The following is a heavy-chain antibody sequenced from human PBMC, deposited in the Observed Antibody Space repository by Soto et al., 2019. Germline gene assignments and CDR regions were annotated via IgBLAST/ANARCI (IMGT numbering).Heavy chain of an antibody. Sequence: PGGSLRLSCAASGFTFDDYAMHWVRQAPGKGLEWVSGISWNSGSIGYADSVKGRFTISRDNAKNSLYLQMNSLRAEDTALYYCAKVWDSSGWYAWFDPWGQGTLVTVSS. CDR3: AKVWDSSGWYAWFDP. CDR1: GFTFDDYA. D-gene: IGHD6-19*01. CDR2: ISWNSGSI. J-gene: IGHJ5*02. V-gene: IGHV3-9*01.